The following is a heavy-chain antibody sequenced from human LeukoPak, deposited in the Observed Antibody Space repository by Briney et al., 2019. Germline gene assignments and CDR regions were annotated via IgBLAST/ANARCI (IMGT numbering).Heavy chain of an antibody. Sequence: PGGSLRLSCAASGFTLSNYWMSWVRQAPGKGLEWVANIKQDGSEKHYVDSVEGRFTISRDNAKNSLYLHLNSLRAEDTAVYYCAGSSGWYFDYWGQGTLVTVSS. V-gene: IGHV3-7*03. CDR3: AGSSGWYFDY. D-gene: IGHD6-19*01. CDR2: IKQDGSEK. CDR1: GFTLSNYW. J-gene: IGHJ4*02.